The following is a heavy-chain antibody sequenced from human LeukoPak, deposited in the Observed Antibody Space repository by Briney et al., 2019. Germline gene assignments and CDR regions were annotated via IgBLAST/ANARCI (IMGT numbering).Heavy chain of an antibody. V-gene: IGHV4-34*01. J-gene: IGHJ4*02. Sequence: PSETLSLTCAVYGGSFGGYYWSWIRQPPGKGLEWIGEINHSGSTNYNPSLKGRVTISVDTSKNQFSLKLSSVTAADTAVYYCARSPPSQGAFDYWGQGTLVTVSS. CDR1: GGSFGGYY. CDR3: ARSPPSQGAFDY. CDR2: INHSGST. D-gene: IGHD1-26*01.